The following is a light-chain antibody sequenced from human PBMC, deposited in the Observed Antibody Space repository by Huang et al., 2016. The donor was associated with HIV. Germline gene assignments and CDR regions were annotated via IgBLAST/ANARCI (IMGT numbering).Light chain of an antibody. V-gene: IGKV3-11*01. Sequence: EIVLTQSPATLSFSPGERSTLSFRASQSISTYLALFQQKPGQAPRLLISDASNRVTGIPARFSGSGSGTDFTLTISSLEPEDFVVYYCQQRFTFGPGTKVDIK. CDR2: DAS. CDR1: QSISTY. J-gene: IGKJ3*01. CDR3: QQRFT.